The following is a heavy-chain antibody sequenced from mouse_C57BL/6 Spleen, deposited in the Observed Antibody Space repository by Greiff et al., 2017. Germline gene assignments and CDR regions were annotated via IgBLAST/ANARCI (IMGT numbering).Heavy chain of an antibody. Sequence: QVQLQQPGAELVKPGASVKLSCKASGYTFTSYWMQWVKPRPGQGLEWIGEIDPSDSYTNYNQKFKGKATLTVDTSSSTAYMQLSSLTSEDSAVDYCARGSITTVVADYWGQGTTLTVSS. J-gene: IGHJ2*01. CDR2: IDPSDSYT. D-gene: IGHD1-1*01. V-gene: IGHV1-50*01. CDR3: ARGSITTVVADY. CDR1: GYTFTSYW.